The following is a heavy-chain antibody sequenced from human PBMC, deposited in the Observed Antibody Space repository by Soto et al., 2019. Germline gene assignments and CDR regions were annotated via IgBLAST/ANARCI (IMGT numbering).Heavy chain of an antibody. J-gene: IGHJ3*02. D-gene: IGHD1-26*01. Sequence: EVQLVESGGGLVQPGGSLRLSCAASGFTFSSYWMSWVRQAPGKGLEWVANIKEDGSEKYYVDSVKGRFTISRDNAKNSLYVQMNSLKSDDTAVYYCARGGRRSGSYDDALDIWGQGTMVAVSS. CDR3: ARGGRRSGSYDDALDI. CDR1: GFTFSSYW. CDR2: IKEDGSEK. V-gene: IGHV3-7*03.